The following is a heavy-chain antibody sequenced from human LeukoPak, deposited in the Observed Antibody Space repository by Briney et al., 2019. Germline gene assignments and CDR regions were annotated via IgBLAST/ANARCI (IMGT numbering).Heavy chain of an antibody. Sequence: ASVKISCKVSRYTFTDYYMHWVQQAPGKGLEWMGLVDPEDGEIIYAEKFQGRVTITADTSTDTAYMELSSLRSEDTAVYYCATGLSFITGTTGNYYYYGMDVWGQGTTVTVSS. CDR1: RYTFTDYY. CDR2: VDPEDGEI. V-gene: IGHV1-69-2*01. CDR3: ATGLSFITGTTGNYYYYGMDV. J-gene: IGHJ6*02. D-gene: IGHD1-20*01.